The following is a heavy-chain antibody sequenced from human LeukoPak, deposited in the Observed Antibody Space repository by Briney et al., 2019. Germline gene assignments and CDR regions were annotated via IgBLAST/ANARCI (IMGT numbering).Heavy chain of an antibody. CDR2: IYHSGST. J-gene: IGHJ4*01. CDR1: GYSISSVYY. CDR3: ARRGGYDLIDY. Sequence: SETLSLTCTVSGYSISSVYYWGWIRQPPGKGLEWIGSIYHSGSTYYNPSLKSRVTISVDTSKNHFSLKLSSVTAADTAVYFCARRGGYDLIDYWGXGTLVTVSS. D-gene: IGHD5-12*01. V-gene: IGHV4-38-2*02.